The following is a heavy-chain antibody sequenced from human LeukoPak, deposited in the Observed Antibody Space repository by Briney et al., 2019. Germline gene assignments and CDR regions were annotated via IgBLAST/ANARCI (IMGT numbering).Heavy chain of an antibody. CDR2: INPNSGGT. CDR1: GYTFTGYY. V-gene: IGHV1-2*02. Sequence: GASVKVSCKASGYTFTGYYIHWVRQAPGQGLEWMGWINPNSGGTNCAQKFQGRVTMTRDTSISTAYMELSSLRSDDTAVYYCARDPSTAIVDLDYWGQGTLVTVSS. J-gene: IGHJ4*02. CDR3: ARDPSTAIVDLDY. D-gene: IGHD2-15*01.